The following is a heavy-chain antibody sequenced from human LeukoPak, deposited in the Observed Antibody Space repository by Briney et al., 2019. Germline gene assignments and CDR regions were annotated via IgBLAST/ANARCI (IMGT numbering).Heavy chain of an antibody. CDR1: GGTFSSYA. CDR3: TSPPSLSSGWFFRY. J-gene: IGHJ4*02. V-gene: IGHV1-69*01. D-gene: IGHD6-19*01. CDR2: IIPIFGTA. Sequence: ASVKVSCKASGGTFSSYAISWVRQAPGQGLEWMGGIIPIFGTANYAQKFQGRVTITADESTSTAYMELSSLRSEDTAVYYCTSPPSLSSGWFFRYWGQGTLVTVS.